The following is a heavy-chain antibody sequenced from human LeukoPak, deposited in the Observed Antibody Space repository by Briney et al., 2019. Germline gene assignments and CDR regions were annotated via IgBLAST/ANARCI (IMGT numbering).Heavy chain of an antibody. Sequence: PSETLSLTCTVSGGSISSYYWSWIRQPPGKGLEWIGYIFYSGSTNYNPSLKSRVTISVDTSKNQFSLKLSSVTAADTAVYYCARGRRYGSGSYWYYYYGMDVSGQGTTVTVSS. D-gene: IGHD3-10*01. CDR2: IFYSGST. V-gene: IGHV4-59*12. CDR1: GGSISSYY. CDR3: ARGRRYGSGSYWYYYYGMDV. J-gene: IGHJ6*02.